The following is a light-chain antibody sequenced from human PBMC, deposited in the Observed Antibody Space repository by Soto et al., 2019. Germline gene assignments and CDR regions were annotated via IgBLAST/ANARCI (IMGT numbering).Light chain of an antibody. Sequence: QSALTQPASVSASPGQSITISCTGTSSDIGAYNYVSWYQQPPGKAPKLIIYDVGVRPSGVSSRFSGSKSANTASLTISGLQAEDEGDYYCTSYTTSTILAFGGGTKVTVL. CDR1: SSDIGAYNY. J-gene: IGLJ2*01. CDR3: TSYTTSTILA. CDR2: DVG. V-gene: IGLV2-14*01.